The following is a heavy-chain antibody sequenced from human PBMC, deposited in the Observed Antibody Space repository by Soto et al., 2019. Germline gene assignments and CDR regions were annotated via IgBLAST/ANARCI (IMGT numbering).Heavy chain of an antibody. D-gene: IGHD3-3*01. Sequence: SETLSLTCAVYGGSFSGYYWSWIRQPPGKGLEWIGEINHSGSTNYNPSPRSRVTISLDTSKNQISLKLSSVTAADTAVYYCARGHRVITSCGVVREAEAEEFDYWGQGTLVTVSS. J-gene: IGHJ4*02. CDR1: GGSFSGYY. CDR2: INHSGST. CDR3: ARGHRVITSCGVVREAEAEEFDY. V-gene: IGHV4-34*01.